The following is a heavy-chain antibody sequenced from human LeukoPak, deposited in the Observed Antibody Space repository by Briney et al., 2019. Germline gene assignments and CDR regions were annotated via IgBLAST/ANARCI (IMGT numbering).Heavy chain of an antibody. J-gene: IGHJ4*02. CDR3: ARVGRRYYDFWSGYYYFDY. CDR2: INPSGGTT. V-gene: IGHV1-46*01. Sequence: ASVKVSCKASGYIFTSYAMHWVRRAPGQGLEWMGIINPSGGTTNYAQKFQGRVTMTRDTSTSTVYMDLSSLRSEDTAVYYCARVGRRYYDFWSGYYYFDYWGQGTLVTVSS. CDR1: GYIFTSYA. D-gene: IGHD3-3*01.